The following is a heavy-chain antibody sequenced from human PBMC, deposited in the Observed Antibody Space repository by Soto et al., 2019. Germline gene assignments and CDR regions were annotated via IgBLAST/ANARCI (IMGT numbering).Heavy chain of an antibody. D-gene: IGHD3-3*01. CDR3: ARDQGRVRFFVWLPPPSYYGMDV. V-gene: IGHV1-69*06. Sequence: SVKVSCKVSGSRFSNYVISWVRQAPGHGLEWLGRIIPIFNSTKYAQSFQGRVTITADKSTSTASLELSSLRSDDTAVYYCARDQGRVRFFVWLPPPSYYGMDVWGQGTSVPVSS. CDR2: IIPIFNST. J-gene: IGHJ6*02. CDR1: GSRFSNYV.